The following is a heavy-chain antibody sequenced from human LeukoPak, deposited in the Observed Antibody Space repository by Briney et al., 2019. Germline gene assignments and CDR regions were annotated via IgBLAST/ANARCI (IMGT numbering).Heavy chain of an antibody. CDR3: SKGIYIMIVAPGH. CDR2: LYSNSIT. V-gene: IGHV3-53*01. Sequence: GGSLRLSCAASGFTVNNNYMTWVRQAPGKGLEWVSVLYSNSITYYADSVKGRFTISRDSSKNTLYLQMNSLRAEDTAVYYWSKGIYIMIVAPGHRGQGTLATVSS. J-gene: IGHJ4*02. CDR1: GFTVNNNY. D-gene: IGHD3-16*01.